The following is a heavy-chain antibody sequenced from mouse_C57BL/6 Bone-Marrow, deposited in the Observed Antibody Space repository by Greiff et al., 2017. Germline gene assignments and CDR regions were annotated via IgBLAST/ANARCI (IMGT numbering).Heavy chain of an antibody. CDR2: IDPNRGGT. CDR1: GYTFTSYW. CDR3: ARGGIITTVVAYWYFDV. Sequence: VQLQQPGAELVKPGASVKLSCKASGYTFTSYWMHWVKQRPGRGLEWIGRIDPNRGGTKYNEKFKSKATLTVDKPSSTAYMQLSSLTSEDSAVYYCARGGIITTVVAYWYFDVWGTGTTVTVSS. V-gene: IGHV1-72*01. J-gene: IGHJ1*03. D-gene: IGHD1-1*01.